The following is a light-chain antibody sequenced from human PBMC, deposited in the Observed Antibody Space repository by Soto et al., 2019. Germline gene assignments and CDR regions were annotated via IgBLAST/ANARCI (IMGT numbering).Light chain of an antibody. V-gene: IGKV3-11*01. CDR3: QPRSNWPLT. CDR1: QSVSSY. Sequence: EIVLTQSPATLSLSPGARATLSCRASQSVSSYLAWYQQKPGQAPRLLIYDASNRATGIPARFSGSGSGTDFTLTIGILESEDSAVYYCQPRSNWPLTFGGGTKVEI. CDR2: DAS. J-gene: IGKJ4*01.